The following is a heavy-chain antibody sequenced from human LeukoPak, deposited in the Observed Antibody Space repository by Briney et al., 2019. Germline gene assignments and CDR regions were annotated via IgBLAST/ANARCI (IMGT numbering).Heavy chain of an antibody. D-gene: IGHD3-10*01. CDR1: GFTFSSYW. Sequence: GGSLRLSCAASGFTFSSYWMHWVRQAPGKGLVWVSRINSDGSSTSYADSVKGRFTISRDNAKNTLYLEMNSLRAEDTAVYYCARVGSWGSYYVVGYWGQGTLVTVSS. CDR3: ARVGSWGSYYVVGY. CDR2: INSDGSST. V-gene: IGHV3-74*01. J-gene: IGHJ4*02.